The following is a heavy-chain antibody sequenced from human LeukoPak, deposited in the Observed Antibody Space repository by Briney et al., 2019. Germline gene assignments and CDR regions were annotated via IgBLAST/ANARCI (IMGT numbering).Heavy chain of an antibody. Sequence: SQTLSLTCAISWDSVSSNSAAWNWIRQSPSRGLEWLGRTYYRSKWYNDYAVSVKSRITINPDTSKNQYSLQLNSVTPEDTAVYYCARGGYSGYDYGYYYYYYGMDVWGQGTTVTVSS. J-gene: IGHJ6*02. CDR1: WDSVSSNSAA. V-gene: IGHV6-1*01. CDR2: TYYRSKWYN. D-gene: IGHD5-12*01. CDR3: ARGGYSGYDYGYYYYYYGMDV.